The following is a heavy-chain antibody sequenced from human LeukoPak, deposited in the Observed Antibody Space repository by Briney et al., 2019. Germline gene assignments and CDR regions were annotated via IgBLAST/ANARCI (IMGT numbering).Heavy chain of an antibody. V-gene: IGHV4-59*01. CDR1: GGSISSYY. D-gene: IGHD5-12*01. CDR2: IYYSGST. CDR3: ARDRSGYLGAFDI. J-gene: IGHJ3*02. Sequence: SETLSLTCTVSGGSISSYYWSWIRQPPGKGLEWIGYIYYSGSTNYNPSLKSRITISVDTSKNQFSLKLSSVTAADTAVYYCARDRSGYLGAFDIWGQGTMVTVSS.